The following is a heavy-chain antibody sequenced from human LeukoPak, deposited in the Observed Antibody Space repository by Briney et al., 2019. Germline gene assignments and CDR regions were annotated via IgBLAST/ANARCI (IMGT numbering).Heavy chain of an antibody. Sequence: QPGGSLRLSCAASGFTFSSYGMHWVRQAPGKGLEWVAVISYDGSNKYYADSVKGRFTISRDNSKNTLYLQMNSLRAEDTAVYYCAKVFATATTFYYFDYWGQGTLVTVSS. D-gene: IGHD4-17*01. J-gene: IGHJ4*02. CDR1: GFTFSSYG. CDR3: AKVFATATTFYYFDY. V-gene: IGHV3-30*18. CDR2: ISYDGSNK.